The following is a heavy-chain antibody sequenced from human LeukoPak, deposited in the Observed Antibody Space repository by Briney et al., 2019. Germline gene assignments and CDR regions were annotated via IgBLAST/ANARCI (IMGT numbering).Heavy chain of an antibody. D-gene: IGHD3-3*01. CDR3: ASGTIFGVVMDLDY. CDR2: INPSGGST. V-gene: IGHV1-46*01. J-gene: IGHJ4*02. Sequence: ASVKVSCKASGYTFTYYYLHWVRPAPGQGLEWMGIINPSGGSTSYAQSFQGRVTMTRDTSTSTVYMELSSLRSEDTAVYYCASGTIFGVVMDLDYWGQGTLVTVSS. CDR1: GYTFTYYY.